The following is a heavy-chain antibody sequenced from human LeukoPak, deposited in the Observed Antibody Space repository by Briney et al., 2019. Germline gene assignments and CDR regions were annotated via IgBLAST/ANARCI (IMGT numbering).Heavy chain of an antibody. CDR1: GYTFTGCY. CDR2: INPNSGGT. V-gene: IGHV1-2*02. CDR3: ARGRKSVTLFDY. Sequence: GASVKVSCKASGYTFTGCYMYWVRQAPGQGLEWMGWINPNSGGTNYAQRFQGRVTMSRDTSISTAYMELSRLRSDDTAVYYCARGRKSVTLFDYWGQGTLVTVSS. J-gene: IGHJ4*02. D-gene: IGHD2-21*02.